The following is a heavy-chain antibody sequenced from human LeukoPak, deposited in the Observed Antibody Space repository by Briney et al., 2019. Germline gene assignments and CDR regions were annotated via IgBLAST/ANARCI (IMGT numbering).Heavy chain of an antibody. Sequence: GASVKVSCKASGGTFSSYAISWVRQAPGQGLEWMGGIIPIFGTANYAQKFQGRVTITTDEYTSTAYMELSSLRSEDTAVYFCAGVRHGYGDYGAFDIWGQGTMVTVSS. V-gene: IGHV1-69*05. J-gene: IGHJ3*02. CDR1: GGTFSSYA. D-gene: IGHD4-17*01. CDR3: AGVRHGYGDYGAFDI. CDR2: IIPIFGTA.